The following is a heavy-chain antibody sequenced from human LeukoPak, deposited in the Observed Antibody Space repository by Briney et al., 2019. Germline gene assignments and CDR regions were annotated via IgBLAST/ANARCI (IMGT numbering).Heavy chain of an antibody. CDR3: AKEGDVVVPAAIPFFDY. J-gene: IGHJ4*02. Sequence: GGSLRLSCAASRFTFSSYAMSWVRQAPGKGLEWVSAISGSGGSTYYADSVKGRFTISRDNSKNTLYLQMNSLRAEDTAVYYCAKEGDVVVPAAIPFFDYWGQGTLVTVSS. CDR2: ISGSGGST. CDR1: RFTFSSYA. D-gene: IGHD2-2*01. V-gene: IGHV3-23*01.